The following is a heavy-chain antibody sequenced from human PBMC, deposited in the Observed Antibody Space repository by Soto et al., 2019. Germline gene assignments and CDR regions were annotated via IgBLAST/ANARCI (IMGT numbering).Heavy chain of an antibody. V-gene: IGHV3-7*01. CDR2: IKYDGSET. CDR1: GLTFSTYL. CDR3: ARYSSAWGL. Sequence: LRLSCAASGLTFSTYLMSWVRQAPGKGLEWVANIKYDGSETYYVDSVKGRFTISRDNAKNSLYLQMNSLRGEDTAVYYCARYSSAWGLWGQGTLVTVSS. J-gene: IGHJ4*02. D-gene: IGHD6-19*01.